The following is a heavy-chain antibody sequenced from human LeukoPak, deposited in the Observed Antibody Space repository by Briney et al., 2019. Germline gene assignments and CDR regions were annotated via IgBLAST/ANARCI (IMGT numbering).Heavy chain of an antibody. V-gene: IGHV4-59*08. J-gene: IGHJ1*01. Sequence: SETLSLTCTVPGGSIGSYYWSWIRQSPGKGLDWIGYIYYTGSTDYNPSLKSRVTISVDTFKNQFSLKLTSVTAADTAVYYCARYGSTWNGYFQHWGPGTLVTVSS. D-gene: IGHD6-19*01. CDR1: GGSIGSYY. CDR3: ARYGSTWNGYFQH. CDR2: IYYTGST.